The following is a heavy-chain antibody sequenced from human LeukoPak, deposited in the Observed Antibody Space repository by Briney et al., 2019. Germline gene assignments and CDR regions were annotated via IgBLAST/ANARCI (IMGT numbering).Heavy chain of an antibody. CDR1: GGSISSYY. CDR3: ARGTAQTVNTYVFDM. Sequence: ASETLSLTCTVSGGSISSYYWSWIRQPPGKGLDWIGYVYYSGSANYNPSLKSRVIISVDTSKNQFFLNLISVTAADTAVYYCARGTAQTVNTYVFDMWGQGTMVTVSS. D-gene: IGHD4-17*01. V-gene: IGHV4-59*01. CDR2: VYYSGSA. J-gene: IGHJ3*02.